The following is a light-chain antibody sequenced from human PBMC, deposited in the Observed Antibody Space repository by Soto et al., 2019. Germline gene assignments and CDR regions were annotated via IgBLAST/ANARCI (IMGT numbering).Light chain of an antibody. J-gene: IGLJ1*01. CDR1: SNDVGGYNF. V-gene: IGLV2-11*01. Sequence: QSALTQPRSLSGSPGQSVTISCTGTSNDVGGYNFVSWYQQHPGKVPKLIIYDVSIRPSGVPDRFSASKSGITASLTISGLQAEDEADYYCCSYAGSYTFVFGIGTKLTVL. CDR2: DVS. CDR3: CSYAGSYTFV.